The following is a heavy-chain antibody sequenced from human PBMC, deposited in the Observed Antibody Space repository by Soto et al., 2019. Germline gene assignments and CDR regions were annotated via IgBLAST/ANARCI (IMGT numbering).Heavy chain of an antibody. D-gene: IGHD3-22*01. V-gene: IGHV4-61*01. CDR3: ARASIRGYYYDSSGIYWFDP. Sequence: ASETLSLTCTVSGGSVSSGSYYWSWIRQPPGKGLEWIGYIYYSGSTNYNPSLKSRVTISVDTSKNQFSLKLSSVPAAATAVYYCARASIRGYYYDSSGIYWFDPWGQGTLVTVSS. CDR2: IYYSGST. CDR1: GGSVSSGSYY. J-gene: IGHJ5*02.